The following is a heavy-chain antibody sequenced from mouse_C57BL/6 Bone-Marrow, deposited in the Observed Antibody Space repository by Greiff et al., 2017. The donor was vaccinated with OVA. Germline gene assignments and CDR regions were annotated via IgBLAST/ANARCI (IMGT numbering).Heavy chain of an antibody. Sequence: QVQLQQSGPGLVQPSQSLSITCTASGFSLTSYGVHWVRQSPGQGLEWMGVIWRGGSTDYNAAFISRLSISTANSKSQSFFKMNSLQADDTAIYDCASVGYDYDSWFAYWGQGTRVTVSA. D-gene: IGHD2-4*01. J-gene: IGHJ3*01. V-gene: IGHV2-2*01. CDR1: GFSLTSYG. CDR3: ASVGYDYDSWFAY. CDR2: IWRGGST.